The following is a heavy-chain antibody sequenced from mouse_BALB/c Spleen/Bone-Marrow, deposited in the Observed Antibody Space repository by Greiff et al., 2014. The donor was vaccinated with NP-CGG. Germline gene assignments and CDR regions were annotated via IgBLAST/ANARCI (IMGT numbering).Heavy chain of an antibody. J-gene: IGHJ4*01. D-gene: IGHD2-4*01. Sequence: QVQLQQPGAELVKPGASVKLSCKASGYTFTSYWMHWVKQRPGQGLEWIGEINPSNGRTNYNEKFKSKATLTVDKSSSTAYMQLSSLTSEDSAVSYCAGEDYRYARDYWGQGTSVTVSS. CDR1: GYTFTSYW. V-gene: IGHV1S81*02. CDR2: INPSNGRT. CDR3: AGEDYRYARDY.